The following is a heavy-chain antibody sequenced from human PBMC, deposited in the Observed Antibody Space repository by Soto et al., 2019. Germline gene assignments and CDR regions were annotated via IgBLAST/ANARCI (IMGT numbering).Heavy chain of an antibody. J-gene: IGHJ4*02. D-gene: IGHD2-2*01. Sequence: QVQLVQSGAEVKKPGSSVKVSCRASGGTFNNYVINWVRQAPGQGLEWMAGIIPIFSTANYAQKFQDRVTITVDKSTSTAYMELNSRSSEAPAVDYCAGRSEGTNCRGHFDYWGQGTLVTVSS. CDR1: GGTFNNYV. CDR2: IIPIFSTA. V-gene: IGHV1-69*06. CDR3: AGRSEGTNCRGHFDY.